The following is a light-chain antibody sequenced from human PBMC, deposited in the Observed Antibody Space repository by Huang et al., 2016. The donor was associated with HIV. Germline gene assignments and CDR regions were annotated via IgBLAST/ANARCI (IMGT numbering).Light chain of an antibody. V-gene: IGKV3-15*01. CDR2: GAS. Sequence: EVVMTQSPATLSVSPGERATLSCRASQSVGSNLAWYQQRPGQSPRLLSYGASMRATGVPVRFSVTGSGTDFALTISSLQSEDFAIYYCQRYDDWLSLTFGGGTRVEIK. J-gene: IGKJ4*01. CDR1: QSVGSN. CDR3: QRYDDWLSLT.